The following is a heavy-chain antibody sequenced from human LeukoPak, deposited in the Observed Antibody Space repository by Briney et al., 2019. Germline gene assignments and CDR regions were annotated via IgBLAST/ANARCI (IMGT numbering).Heavy chain of an antibody. CDR1: GYSFTSYW. CDR2: IYPGDSDT. V-gene: IGHV5-51*01. J-gene: IGHJ3*02. D-gene: IGHD5-24*01. CDR3: ARRRVRRMATLSPTVGDAFDI. Sequence: GESLKISCKGSGYSFTSYWIGWVRQMPGKGLEWMGIIYPGDSDTRYSPSFQGQVTISADKSISTAYLQWSSLKASDTAMYYCARRRVRRMATLSPTVGDAFDIWGQGTMVTVSS.